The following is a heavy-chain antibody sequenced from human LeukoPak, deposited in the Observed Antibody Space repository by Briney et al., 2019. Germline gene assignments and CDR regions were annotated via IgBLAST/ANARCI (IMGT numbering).Heavy chain of an antibody. CDR1: DYTFTNYG. V-gene: IGHV1-18*01. D-gene: IGHD3-22*01. J-gene: IGHJ4*02. Sequence: GASVKVSRKASDYTFTNYGISCGRQAPGQGLEWMGWISAYNGNTNQAQKLQGRVTMTTDTSTSTVYMELRSLRSDDTAVYYCARDYYDSSGYYYVFAYWGQGTLATVSS. CDR3: ARDYYDSSGYYYVFAY. CDR2: ISAYNGNT.